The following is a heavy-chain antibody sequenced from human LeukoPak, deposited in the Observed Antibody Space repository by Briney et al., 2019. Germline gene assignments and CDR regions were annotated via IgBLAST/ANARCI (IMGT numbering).Heavy chain of an antibody. CDR2: ISGSGGST. D-gene: IGHD3-22*01. J-gene: IGHJ3*02. V-gene: IGHV3-23*01. Sequence: GGSLRLSCAASGFTFSSYAMSWVRQAPGKGLEWVSAISGSGGSTYYADSVKGRFTISRDNSKNTLYLQMNSLRAEDTAVYYCAKEDSSGYMFFDNAFDIWGQGTMVTVSS. CDR1: GFTFSSYA. CDR3: AKEDSSGYMFFDNAFDI.